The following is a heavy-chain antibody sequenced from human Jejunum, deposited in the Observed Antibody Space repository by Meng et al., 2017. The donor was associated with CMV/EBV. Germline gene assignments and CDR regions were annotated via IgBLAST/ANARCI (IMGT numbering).Heavy chain of an antibody. CDR1: GFSVRYHP. V-gene: IGHV3-64*01. CDR3: AREVKGDLDY. Sequence: LFGVGFGFSVRYHPMHWVRQAPGEGLESVSAISPSGDYTYYSNSVKGRFTISRANSKNTLYLQMGGLRADDMAVYYCAREVKGDLDYWGQGTLVTVSS. CDR2: ISPSGDYT. D-gene: IGHD1-26*01. J-gene: IGHJ4*02.